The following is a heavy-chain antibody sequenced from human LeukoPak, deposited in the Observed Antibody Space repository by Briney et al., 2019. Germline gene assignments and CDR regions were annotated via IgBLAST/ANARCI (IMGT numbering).Heavy chain of an antibody. CDR3: ARAPGSGSYLDY. V-gene: IGHV4-34*01. CDR2: INHSGST. D-gene: IGHD1-26*01. Sequence: SETLSLTCAVYGGSFSGYYWSWIRQPPGKGLEWIGEINHSGSTNYNPSLKSRVTISVGTSKNQFSLKLSSVTAADTAVYYCARAPGSGSYLDYWGQGTLVTVSS. J-gene: IGHJ4*02. CDR1: GGSFSGYY.